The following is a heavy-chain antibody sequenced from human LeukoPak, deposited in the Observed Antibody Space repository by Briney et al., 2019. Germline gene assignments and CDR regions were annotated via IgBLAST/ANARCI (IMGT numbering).Heavy chain of an antibody. D-gene: IGHD3-10*01. CDR2: INPNSGGT. V-gene: IGHV1-2*02. J-gene: IGHJ5*02. CDR3: ARERYTMVRGVHNWFDP. CDR1: GYTFTGYY. Sequence: ASVKVSCKASGYTFTGYYMHWVRQAPGRGLERMGWINPNSGGTNYAQKFQGRVTMTRDTSISTAYMELSRLRSDDTAVYYCARERYTMVRGVHNWFDPGGQGTLVTVSS.